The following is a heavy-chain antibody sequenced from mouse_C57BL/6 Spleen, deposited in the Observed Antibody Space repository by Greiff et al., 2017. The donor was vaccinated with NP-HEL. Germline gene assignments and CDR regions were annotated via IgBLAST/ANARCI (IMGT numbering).Heavy chain of an antibody. Sequence: EVQLQQSGAELVKPGASVKLSCPASGFNIKNYYLHWGKQRTEQGLEGIGRSDPEDGETKYAPKFQGKATITADTSSNTAYLQLSSLTSEDTAVYYCARGENPVYFDYWGQGTTLTVSS. CDR3: ARGENPVYFDY. CDR2: SDPEDGET. J-gene: IGHJ2*01. V-gene: IGHV14-2*01. CDR1: GFNIKNYY.